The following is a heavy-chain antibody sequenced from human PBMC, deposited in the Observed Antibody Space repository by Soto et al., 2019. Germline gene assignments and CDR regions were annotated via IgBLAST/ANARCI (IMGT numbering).Heavy chain of an antibody. J-gene: IGHJ6*02. D-gene: IGHD3-10*01. V-gene: IGHV3-48*01. CDR3: ARPTYYFGSGSSEYYYYYGLDV. Sequence: GGSLRLSCAASGFTFSSYSMNWVRQAPGKGLEWVSYISSSGRTIYYADSVKGRFAISRDNAKNSLYLQMNSLRAEDTAVYYCARPTYYFGSGSSEYYYYYGLDVWGQGTTVTVS. CDR2: ISSSGRTI. CDR1: GFTFSSYS.